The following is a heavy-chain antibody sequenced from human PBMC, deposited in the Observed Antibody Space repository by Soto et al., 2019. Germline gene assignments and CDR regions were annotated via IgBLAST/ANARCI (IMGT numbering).Heavy chain of an antibody. CDR3: ARELADRYCSGGSCYSGSKGGAFDI. J-gene: IGHJ3*02. CDR2: ISAYNGNT. CDR1: GYTFTNFG. D-gene: IGHD2-15*01. Sequence: ASVKVSCKASGYTFTNFGISWVRQAPGQGLEWMAWISAYNGNTNYAQKLQGRVTMTTDTSTSTAYMELRSLRSDDTAVYYCARELADRYCSGGSCYSGSKGGAFDIWGQGTMVTVSS. V-gene: IGHV1-18*01.